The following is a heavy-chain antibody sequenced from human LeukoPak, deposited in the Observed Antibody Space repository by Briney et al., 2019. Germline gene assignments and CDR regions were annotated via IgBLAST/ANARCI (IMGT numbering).Heavy chain of an antibody. CDR1: GDSVSINSAA. CDR2: TYQRSKWYN. V-gene: IGHV6-1*01. J-gene: IGHJ4*02. D-gene: IGHD6-19*01. Sequence: SQTLSLTCAISGDSVSINSAAWNWIRQSPSRGLEWLGRTYQRSKWYNDYAVSVKSRITINPDISKNQFSLQLNSVTPEDTAVYYCARSPSPYSSGWYFDYWGQGTLVTVSS. CDR3: ARSPSPYSSGWYFDY.